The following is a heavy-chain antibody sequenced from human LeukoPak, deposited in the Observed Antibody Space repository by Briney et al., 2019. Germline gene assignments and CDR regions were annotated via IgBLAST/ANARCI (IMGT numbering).Heavy chain of an antibody. V-gene: IGHV4-59*08. CDR1: GGSISSYY. Sequence: PSETLSLTCTVSGGSISSYYWSWIRQSPGTGLEWIGYIYYSGSTTYNPSLKSRVTISVDTSKSHFSLRLTSMTAADTAVYYCARRVSASGRDYFDYWGQGTLVTVSS. CDR3: ARRVSASGRDYFDY. CDR2: IYYSGST. D-gene: IGHD2-2*01. J-gene: IGHJ4*02.